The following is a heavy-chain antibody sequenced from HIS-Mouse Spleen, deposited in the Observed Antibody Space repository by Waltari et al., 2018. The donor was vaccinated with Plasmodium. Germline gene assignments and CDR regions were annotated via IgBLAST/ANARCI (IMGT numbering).Heavy chain of an antibody. CDR3: ASSWYWYFDL. Sequence: EVQLVESGGGLVQPGGSLRLSCAASGFTFSSYWMSWVRQGPGKGLEWVDNIKQDGSEKYSVDAVKGRFTISRDNAKNALYLQMNSLRAEDTAVYYCASSWYWYFDLWGRGTLVTVSS. V-gene: IGHV3-7*01. J-gene: IGHJ2*01. D-gene: IGHD6-13*01. CDR2: IKQDGSEK. CDR1: GFTFSSYW.